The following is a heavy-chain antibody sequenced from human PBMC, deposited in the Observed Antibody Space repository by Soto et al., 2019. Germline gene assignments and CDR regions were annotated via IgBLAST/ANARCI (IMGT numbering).Heavy chain of an antibody. CDR2: IYYSGST. J-gene: IGHJ4*02. CDR3: AAAVAGWYYFDY. V-gene: IGHV4-39*01. CDR1: GGSISSSSYY. D-gene: IGHD6-19*01. Sequence: QLQLQESGPGLVKPSETLSLTCTVSGGSISSSSYYWGWIRQPPGKGLEWIGSIYYSGSTYYNPSLKSRVTISVDTSKNQFSLKLSSVTAADTAVYYCAAAVAGWYYFDYWGQGTLVTVSS.